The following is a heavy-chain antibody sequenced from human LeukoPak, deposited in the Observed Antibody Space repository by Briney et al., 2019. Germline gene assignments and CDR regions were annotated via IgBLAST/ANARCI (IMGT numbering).Heavy chain of an antibody. V-gene: IGHV3-33*01. CDR1: GFAFSSYG. D-gene: IGHD2-2*02. J-gene: IGHJ3*02. CDR2: IWFDGTNK. Sequence: EGSLRLSCAASGFAFSSYGMHWVRQAPGKGLEGVAVIWFDGTNKYYADSVKGRFTISRDNSKNALYLQMNSLRAEDTAVYYCARRLYCSGTSCYTGPDASDIWGQGTMVTVSS. CDR3: ARRLYCSGTSCYTGPDASDI.